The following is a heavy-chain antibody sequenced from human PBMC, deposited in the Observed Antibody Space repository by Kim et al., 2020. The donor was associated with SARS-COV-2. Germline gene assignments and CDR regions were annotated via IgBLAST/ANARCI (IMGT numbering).Heavy chain of an antibody. J-gene: IGHJ6*01. CDR2: ISYDGSNN. Sequence: GGSLRLSCAASGFTLSTYAMHWVRQTPGKGLQWVAVISYDGSNNHYADSVKGRFTISRDNSKNTLYLQMNSLRPEDTAVYHCARDPWSRLRGLIYSYYGMDRWGQGATVTVSS. D-gene: IGHD3-10*01. V-gene: IGHV3-30-3*01. CDR3: ARDPWSRLRGLIYSYYGMDR. CDR1: GFTLSTYA.